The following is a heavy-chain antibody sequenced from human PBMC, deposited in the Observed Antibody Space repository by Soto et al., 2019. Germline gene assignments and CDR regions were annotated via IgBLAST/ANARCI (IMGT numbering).Heavy chain of an antibody. D-gene: IGHD1-1*01. CDR1: GASISGYY. CDR2: IYATGTT. J-gene: IGHJ5*02. Sequence: LSLTCTVSGASISGYYWSWIRKSAGKGLEWIGRIYATGTTDYDPSLKSRVMMSVDTSKKQFSLRLRSVTAADTAVYYCVRDGTKTLRDWFDPWGQGISVTVSS. V-gene: IGHV4-4*07. CDR3: VRDGTKTLRDWFDP.